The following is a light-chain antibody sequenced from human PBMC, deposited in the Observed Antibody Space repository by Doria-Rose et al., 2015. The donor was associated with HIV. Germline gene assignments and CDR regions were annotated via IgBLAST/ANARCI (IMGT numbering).Light chain of an antibody. J-gene: IGKJ1*01. CDR3: HQYGTSWT. CDR1: QSFSSTY. V-gene: IGKV3-20*01. CDR2: DGS. Sequence: TQSPGTLSLSPGERATLSCRASQSFSSTYLARYQQNPAQAPSLLIYDGSTRATGIPDRFSASGSGTDFTLTISRLEPEDFALYYCHQYGTSWTFGQGTKVEI.